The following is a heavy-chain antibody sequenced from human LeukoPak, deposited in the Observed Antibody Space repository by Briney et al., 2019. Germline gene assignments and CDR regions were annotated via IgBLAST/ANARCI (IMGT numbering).Heavy chain of an antibody. J-gene: IGHJ3*02. CDR1: GGSIRSTNYY. Sequence: SETLSLTCTVSGGSIRSTNYYWGWIRQPPGKGLEWIGNIYYSGSTYYNPSLKSRVTISVDMSKNQFSLKLSSVTAADSAVYYCARDRFYFDYKGYPRGPLGAFDIWGQGTMVTVSS. CDR2: IYYSGST. D-gene: IGHD3-22*01. V-gene: IGHV4-39*07. CDR3: ARDRFYFDYKGYPRGPLGAFDI.